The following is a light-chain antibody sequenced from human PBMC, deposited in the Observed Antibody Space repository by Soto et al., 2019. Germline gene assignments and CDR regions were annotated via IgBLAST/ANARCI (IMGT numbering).Light chain of an antibody. V-gene: IGKV3-11*01. CDR3: QQSYSTPPT. Sequence: EIVLTQSPATLSLSPGERATLSCRASQSIGSYLAWYQQRPGQPPRLLIYDTSIRATGVPARFSGSGSGTDFTLTISSLQPEDFATYYCQQSYSTPPTFGQGTRWIS. CDR2: DTS. CDR1: QSIGSY. J-gene: IGKJ1*01.